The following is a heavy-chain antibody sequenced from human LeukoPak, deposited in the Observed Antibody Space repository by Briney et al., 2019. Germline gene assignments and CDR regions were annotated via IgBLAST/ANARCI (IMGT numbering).Heavy chain of an antibody. Sequence: SGPALVKPTQTLTLTCTFSGFSLSTSGMCVSWIRQPPGKALEWLARIDWDDDKYYSTSLKSRLTITKDTSKNQVVLTMTNMDPVDTATYYCAHRMAAAGDFDYWGQGTLVTVSS. CDR2: IDWDDDK. D-gene: IGHD6-13*01. J-gene: IGHJ4*02. V-gene: IGHV2-70*12. CDR1: GFSLSTSGMC. CDR3: AHRMAAAGDFDY.